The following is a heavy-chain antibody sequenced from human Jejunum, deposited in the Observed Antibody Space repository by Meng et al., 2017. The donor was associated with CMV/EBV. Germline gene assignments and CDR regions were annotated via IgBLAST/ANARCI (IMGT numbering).Heavy chain of an antibody. D-gene: IGHD3-10*01. CDR2: LPSSWNP. CDR1: SY. Sequence: SYWSLIRPPAEKGLELIWYLPSSWNPYYNFSLQSRLSLSLDPSKNQFSLKVNSVTAADPALYYCSRVPMYYYATPMGGGFDSWGQGTLVTVSS. J-gene: IGHJ4*02. V-gene: IGHV4-31*02. CDR3: SRVPMYYYATPMGGGFDS.